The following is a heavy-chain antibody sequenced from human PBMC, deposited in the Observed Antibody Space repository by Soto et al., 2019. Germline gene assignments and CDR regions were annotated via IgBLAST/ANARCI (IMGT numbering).Heavy chain of an antibody. CDR1: GFTFTTYS. J-gene: IGHJ6*02. CDR2: IGSSSNYI. V-gene: IGHV3-21*06. CDR3: ATLTYCSSASCPNYYYVMDV. D-gene: IGHD2-2*01. Sequence: GGSLRLSCAASGFTFTTYSLTWVRQTPGKGLEWVASIGSSSNYIYYADSVKGRFTISRDNAKNSLFLQMNSLRAEDTAVYYRATLTYCSSASCPNYYYVMDVWGQGTTVTVSS.